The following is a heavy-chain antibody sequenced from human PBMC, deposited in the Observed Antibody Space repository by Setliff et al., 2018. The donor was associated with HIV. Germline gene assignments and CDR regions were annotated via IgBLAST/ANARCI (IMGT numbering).Heavy chain of an antibody. D-gene: IGHD6-13*01. J-gene: IGHJ6*03. CDR1: GGSFSGYC. CDR2: INHSGRT. Sequence: SETLSLTYAVYGGSFSGYCWSWIRQPPGKGLEWTGEINHSGRTKYNPSLKSRVTTSVDTSKNQFSLRLSSVTAADTAVYYCVRVGCSSWYSIPRNYYYSMDVWGEGTTVTVSS. V-gene: IGHV4-34*01. CDR3: VRVGCSSWYSIPRNYYYSMDV.